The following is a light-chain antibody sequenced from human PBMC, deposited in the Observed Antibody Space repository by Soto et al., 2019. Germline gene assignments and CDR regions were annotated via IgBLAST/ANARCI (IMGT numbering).Light chain of an antibody. CDR1: QSISNNY. CDR3: QQYGRSLPT. V-gene: IGKV3-20*01. Sequence: ENVLTQSPDILSLSPGERVTLSCRASQSISNNYLAWYQQKPGQAPRVLIYGASSRATGIPDRFSGSGPGTDFTLTISRLQPEDFALYYCQQYGRSLPTFGRGTKLEIK. J-gene: IGKJ2*01. CDR2: GAS.